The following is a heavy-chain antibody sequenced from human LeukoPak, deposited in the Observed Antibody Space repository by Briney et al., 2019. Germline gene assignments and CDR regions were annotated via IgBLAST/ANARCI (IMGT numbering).Heavy chain of an antibody. CDR3: AADSRCTSTSCNYAFDI. D-gene: IGHD2-2*01. Sequence: GASVKVSCKASGYTFTGYYMHWVRQAPGQGLEWMGWINPNSGGTNYAQKFQGRVTMTRDTSISTAYMELSRLRSDDTAVYYCAADSRCTSTSCNYAFDIWGQGTMVTVSS. CDR1: GYTFTGYY. CDR2: INPNSGGT. J-gene: IGHJ3*02. V-gene: IGHV1-2*02.